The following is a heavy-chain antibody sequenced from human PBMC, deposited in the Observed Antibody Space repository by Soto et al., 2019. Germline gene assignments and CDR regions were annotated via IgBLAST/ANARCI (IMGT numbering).Heavy chain of an antibody. D-gene: IGHD2-21*02. CDR2: IHYTGSI. CDR3: AREDDGGDRDYYGLDV. Sequence: SETPSLTCIVSGGSISSEYYHWTWIRQSPGKGLEWIGYIHYTGSIMYNPSFKSRLTMAVDTSKNQFSLQLTSVTAADTAVYFCAREDDGGDRDYYGLDVWGQGTTVTVSS. J-gene: IGHJ6*02. CDR1: GGSISSEYYH. V-gene: IGHV4-30-4*08.